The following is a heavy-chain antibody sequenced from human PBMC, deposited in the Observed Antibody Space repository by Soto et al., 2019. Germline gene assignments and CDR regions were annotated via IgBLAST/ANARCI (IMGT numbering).Heavy chain of an antibody. Sequence: QVQLVQSGAEVKKPGASVKVSCKASGYTFTSYGISWVRQAPGXXXXXXXWISAYNGNTNYAQKLQGRVTMTTDTSTSTAYMELRSLRSDDTAVYYCARGLELRRYYYYYGMDVWGQGTTVTVSS. CDR1: GYTFTSYG. CDR3: ARGLELRRYYYYYGMDV. D-gene: IGHD1-7*01. V-gene: IGHV1-18*01. CDR2: ISAYNGNT. J-gene: IGHJ6*02.